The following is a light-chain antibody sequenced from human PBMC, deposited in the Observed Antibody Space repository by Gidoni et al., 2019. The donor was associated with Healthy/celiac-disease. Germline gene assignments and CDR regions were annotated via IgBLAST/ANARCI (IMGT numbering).Light chain of an antibody. Sequence: QSVLTQPPSASGTPGQTITISCSESTSNIGSNPVNWYQHIPGASPKLLIYSNSQRPSGDPDRLPGSKSGTSASLAISDLQSEDEADYYCATWVDRLNGLTFGGGTKLTVL. CDR1: TSNIGSNP. CDR2: SNS. CDR3: ATWVDRLNGLT. V-gene: IGLV1-44*01. J-gene: IGLJ2*01.